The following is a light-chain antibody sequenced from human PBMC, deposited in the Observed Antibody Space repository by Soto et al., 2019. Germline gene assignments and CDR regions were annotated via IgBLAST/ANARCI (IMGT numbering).Light chain of an antibody. CDR1: SSDVGSYRY. CDR2: EVT. V-gene: IGLV2-14*01. CDR3: SSYTSSTILV. J-gene: IGLJ2*01. Sequence: QSALTQPASVSGSPGQSITISCTGTSSDVGSYRYVSWYQHHPGKVPKLIIYEVTHRPSGVSNRFSGSKSGNTASLTISGLQAEDEADYYCSSYTSSTILVFGGGTKVTVL.